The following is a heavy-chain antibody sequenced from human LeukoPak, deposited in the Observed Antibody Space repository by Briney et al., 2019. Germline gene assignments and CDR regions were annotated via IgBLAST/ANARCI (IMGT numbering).Heavy chain of an antibody. Sequence: ASVKVSCKASGYTFTSYYMHWVRQAPGQGLEWMGIINPSGGSTSYAQKFQGRVTMTRDTSTSTVYMELSSLRSEDTAVYYCATPRSYLTSHYYDTVLFDYWAREPWSPSPQ. CDR1: GYTFTSYY. CDR3: ATPRSYLTSHYYDTVLFDY. V-gene: IGHV1-46*01. CDR2: INPSGGST. D-gene: IGHD3-22*01. J-gene: IGHJ4*02.